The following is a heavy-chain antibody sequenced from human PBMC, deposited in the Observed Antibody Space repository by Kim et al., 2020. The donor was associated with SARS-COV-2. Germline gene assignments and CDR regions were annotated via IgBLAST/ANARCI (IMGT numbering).Heavy chain of an antibody. V-gene: IGHV4-34*01. Sequence: SETLSLTCAVYGGSFSGYYWSWIRQPPGKGLEWIGEINHSGSTNYNPSLKSRVTISVDTSKNQFSLKLSSVTAADTAVYYCARGMDDYVWGSYRYGRWFDPWGQGTLVTVSS. CDR3: ARGMDDYVWGSYRYGRWFDP. D-gene: IGHD3-16*02. J-gene: IGHJ5*02. CDR1: GGSFSGYY. CDR2: INHSGST.